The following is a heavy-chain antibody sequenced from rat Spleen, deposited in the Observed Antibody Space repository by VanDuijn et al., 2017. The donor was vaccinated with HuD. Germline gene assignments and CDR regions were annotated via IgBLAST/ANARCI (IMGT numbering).Heavy chain of an antibody. J-gene: IGHJ2*01. V-gene: IGHV5-20*01. D-gene: IGHD1-12*02. CDR2: ITNTGGSI. CDR3: TTDTFYDGTYYPGGFDY. Sequence: EVQLVESGGGLVQPGRSLKLSCAASGFTFSDYYMAWVRQAPTQGLEWVASITNTGGSIYYPDSVKSRFTISRDIANSTLYLRMNSLRSEDTATYYCTTDTFYDGTYYPGGFDYWGQGVMVTVSS. CDR1: GFTFSDYY.